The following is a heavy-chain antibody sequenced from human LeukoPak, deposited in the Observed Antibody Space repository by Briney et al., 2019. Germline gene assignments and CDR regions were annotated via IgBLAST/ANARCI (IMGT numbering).Heavy chain of an antibody. Sequence: PSETLSLTCTVSGGSISSSNYYWSWIRQHPGKGLEWIGYIYYSGSTYYNPSLKSRVTISVDTSKNQFSLKLSSVTAADTAVYYCAEGDTGYSSSWYDYWGQGTLVTVSS. CDR1: GGSISSSNYY. CDR2: IYYSGST. D-gene: IGHD6-13*01. CDR3: AEGDTGYSSSWYDY. V-gene: IGHV4-31*03. J-gene: IGHJ4*02.